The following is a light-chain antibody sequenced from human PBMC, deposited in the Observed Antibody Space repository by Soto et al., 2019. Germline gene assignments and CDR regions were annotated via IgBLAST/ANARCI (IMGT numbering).Light chain of an antibody. CDR1: QNISNY. V-gene: IGKV1-39*01. Sequence: DIQMTQSPSSLSASVGDRVTITCRASQNISNYLNWYQQKPGKAPRLLICSASSLQSGVPPRFSGRGSGTNFTLPISSLQPEDFAAYYCQQSYSLPLSFGGGTKVEIK. J-gene: IGKJ4*01. CDR2: SAS. CDR3: QQSYSLPLS.